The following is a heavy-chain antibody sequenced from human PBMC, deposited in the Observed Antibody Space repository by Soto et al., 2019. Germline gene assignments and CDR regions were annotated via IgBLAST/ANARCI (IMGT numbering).Heavy chain of an antibody. V-gene: IGHV1-69*02. D-gene: IGHD3-22*01. CDR2: IIPILGIA. CDR1: GGTFSSYT. J-gene: IGHJ3*02. CDR3: ATFLALVGGSGSPRGAFDI. Sequence: QVQLVQSGAEVKKPGSSVKVSCKASGGTFSSYTISWVRQAPGQGLEWMGRIIPILGIANYAQKFQGRVTITADKSTSTAYMELSSLRSEDTAVYYCATFLALVGGSGSPRGAFDIWGQGTMVTVSS.